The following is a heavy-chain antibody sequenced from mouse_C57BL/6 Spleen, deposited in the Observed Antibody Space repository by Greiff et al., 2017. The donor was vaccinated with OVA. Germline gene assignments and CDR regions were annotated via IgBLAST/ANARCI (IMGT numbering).Heavy chain of an antibody. CDR1: GYAFSSSW. V-gene: IGHV1-82*01. CDR3: ARWGWLLYFDY. J-gene: IGHJ2*01. CDR2: IYPGDGDT. D-gene: IGHD2-3*01. Sequence: QVQLQQSGPELVKPGASVKISCKASGYAFSSSWMNWVKQRPGKGLEWIGRIYPGDGDTNYNGKFKGKATLTADKSSSTAYMQLSSLTSEDSAVYFCARWGWLLYFDYWGQGTTLTVSS.